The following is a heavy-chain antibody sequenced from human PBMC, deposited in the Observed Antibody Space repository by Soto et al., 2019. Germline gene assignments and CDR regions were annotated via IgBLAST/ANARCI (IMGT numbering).Heavy chain of an antibody. CDR2: IDWEDDK. J-gene: IGHJ4*02. V-gene: IGHV2-70*11. CDR3: ARMYSYGPILPYYFDY. Sequence: SGPTLVNPTQTLTLTCTFSEFSLSTSGVGVGWIRQPPGKALEWLARIDWEDDKYYSTSLKTRLTVSKDTSRNQVVLTMTNMDPVDSATYYCARMYSYGPILPYYFDYWGRGTLVTVSS. D-gene: IGHD5-18*01. CDR1: EFSLSTSGVG.